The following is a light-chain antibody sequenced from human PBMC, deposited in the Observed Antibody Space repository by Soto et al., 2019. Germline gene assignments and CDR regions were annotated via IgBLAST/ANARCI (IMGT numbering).Light chain of an antibody. Sequence: DIQMTQSPSTLSASVGDRVTITCRASQTISNWLAWYQQKPGKAPKVLIFDASTLDGGVPSRFSGRRSGTDFTLTISSLQPSDYATYYCQKYNTYPLTFGGETKVEI. CDR2: DAS. V-gene: IGKV1-5*01. CDR1: QTISNW. J-gene: IGKJ4*01. CDR3: QKYNTYPLT.